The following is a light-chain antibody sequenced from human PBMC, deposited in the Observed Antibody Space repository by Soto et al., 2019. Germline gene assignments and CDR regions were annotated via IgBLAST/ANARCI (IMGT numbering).Light chain of an antibody. Sequence: MVLTQSPGTLSLSPGERATLSCWASQSVSSNYLAWYQQKPGQAPRRLIYGASSRATGISDRFSGSVSGTDFTLTISRLETEDFAVYYCQNYGSSPRGTFGQGTKVEI. CDR3: QNYGSSPRGT. CDR1: QSVSSNY. CDR2: GAS. J-gene: IGKJ1*01. V-gene: IGKV3-20*01.